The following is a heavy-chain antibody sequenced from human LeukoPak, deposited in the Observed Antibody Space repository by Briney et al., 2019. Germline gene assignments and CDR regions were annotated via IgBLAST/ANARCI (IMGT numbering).Heavy chain of an antibody. V-gene: IGHV3-21*01. J-gene: IGHJ4*02. Sequence: GGSLRLSCAASGFTFTNAWMSWVRQVPGKGLEWVSSISSSSSYIYYADSVKGRFTISRDNAKNSLYLQMNSLRAEDTAVYYCAKALSIAAAGTYWGQGTLVTVSS. CDR3: AKALSIAAAGTY. CDR1: GFTFTNAW. D-gene: IGHD6-13*01. CDR2: ISSSSSYI.